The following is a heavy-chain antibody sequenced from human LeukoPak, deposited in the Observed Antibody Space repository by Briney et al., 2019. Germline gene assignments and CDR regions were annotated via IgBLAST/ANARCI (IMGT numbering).Heavy chain of an antibody. J-gene: IGHJ4*02. D-gene: IGHD5-18*01. CDR1: GGSISSYC. V-gene: IGHV4-59*01. CDR2: IYYSGST. Sequence: SETLSLTCTVSGGSISSYCWSWIRQPPCKGLEWIGYIYYSGSTNYNPSLKSRVTISVDTSKNQFSLKLSSVTAADTAVYYCAVGYSYGYRPYYFDYWGQGTLVTVSS. CDR3: AVGYSYGYRPYYFDY.